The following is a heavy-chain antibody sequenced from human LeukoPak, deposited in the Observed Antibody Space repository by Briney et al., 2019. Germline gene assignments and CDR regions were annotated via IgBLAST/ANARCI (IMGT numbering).Heavy chain of an antibody. CDR2: IKKDGSET. V-gene: IGHV3-7*02. CDR1: GFTFSTYW. D-gene: IGHD6-13*01. J-gene: IGHJ4*02. CDR3: ARVPAAGTGPDY. Sequence: GGSLRLSCAASGFTFSTYWMNWVRQAPGKGLEWVASIKKDGSETYYVDSVKGRFTISRDNTENSLYLQMNSPRGEDAAVYYCARVPAAGTGPDYWGQGTLVTVSS.